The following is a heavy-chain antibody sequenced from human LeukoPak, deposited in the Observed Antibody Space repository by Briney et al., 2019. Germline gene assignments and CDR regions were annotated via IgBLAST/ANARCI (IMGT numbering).Heavy chain of an antibody. CDR3: AKMGPQLVEGLGY. CDR1: GFTFSSYG. Sequence: GGSLRLSCAASGFTFSSYGMHWVRQAPGKGLEWVAFIRYDGSNKYYADSVKGRFTISRDNSKNMLYLQMNSLRAEDTAVYYCAKMGPQLVEGLGYWGQGTLVTVSS. V-gene: IGHV3-30*02. CDR2: IRYDGSNK. D-gene: IGHD6-13*01. J-gene: IGHJ4*02.